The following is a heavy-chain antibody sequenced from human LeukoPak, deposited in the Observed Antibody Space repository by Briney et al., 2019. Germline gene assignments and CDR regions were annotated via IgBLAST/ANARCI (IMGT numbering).Heavy chain of an antibody. CDR1: GFTVSSNY. D-gene: IGHD3-22*01. CDR3: ARDREPDTFITMIVVADAFDI. J-gene: IGHJ3*02. V-gene: IGHV3-53*01. Sequence: GGSLRLSCAASGFTVSSNYMSWVRQTPGKGLEWVSVSYNGGSTYYADSVKGRFTISRDTSKNTLYLQMSSLKVEDTAVYYCARDREPDTFITMIVVADAFDIWGQGTMVTVSS. CDR2: SYNGGST.